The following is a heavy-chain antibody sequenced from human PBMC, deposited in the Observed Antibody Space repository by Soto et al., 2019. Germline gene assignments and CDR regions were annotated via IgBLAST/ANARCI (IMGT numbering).Heavy chain of an antibody. V-gene: IGHV4-31*03. Sequence: QVQLQESGPGLVKPSQTLSLTCTVSGGSISSGGYYWSCIRQHPGKGLEWIGYIYYSGSTYYNPVLKRRVTISVDTSTNQFSLRLSCVTAADTAVYYCARDRTGDIVLIVGMDVWGQGTTVTVSS. D-gene: IGHD2-8*01. CDR2: IYYSGST. CDR1: GGSISSGGYY. CDR3: ARDRTGDIVLIVGMDV. J-gene: IGHJ6*02.